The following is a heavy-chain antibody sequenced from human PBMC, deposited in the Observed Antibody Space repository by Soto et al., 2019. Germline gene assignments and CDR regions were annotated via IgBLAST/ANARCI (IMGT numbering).Heavy chain of an antibody. Sequence: QVRLVESGGGVVQPGRSLRLSCAASGFAFSSYGMHWVRQAPGKGLEWVAVISNDGSKEYYTDSVKGRFTISSDNSKNTQYLQMNSLRAEDTGVFSCTKDQGPYVHLAPWGQAVVATASS. J-gene: IGHJ5*02. V-gene: IGHV3-30*18. CDR1: GFAFSSYG. D-gene: IGHD3-16*01. CDR3: TKDQGPYVHLAP. CDR2: ISNDGSKE.